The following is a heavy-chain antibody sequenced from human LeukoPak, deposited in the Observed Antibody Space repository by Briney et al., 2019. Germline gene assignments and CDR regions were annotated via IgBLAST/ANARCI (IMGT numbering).Heavy chain of an antibody. J-gene: IGHJ4*02. V-gene: IGHV4-59*08. CDR3: ARQGSDCSGGSCYYYYFDY. Sequence: SETLSLTCTVSGGSLGSYYWSWIRQPPGKGLEWIGSIYYSGSTNYNPSLKSRVTMSVDTSKNQFSLKLSSVTAADTAVYHCARQGSDCSGGSCYYYYFDYWGQGTLVTVSS. CDR2: IYYSGST. D-gene: IGHD2-15*01. CDR1: GGSLGSYY.